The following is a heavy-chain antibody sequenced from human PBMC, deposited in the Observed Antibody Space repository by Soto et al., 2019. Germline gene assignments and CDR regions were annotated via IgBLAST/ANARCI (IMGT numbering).Heavy chain of an antibody. J-gene: IGHJ5*02. V-gene: IGHV2-5*02. CDR3: AHRNILTGLGPRENWFDP. CDR2: IYWDDDK. D-gene: IGHD3-9*01. CDR1: GFSLSTSGVG. Sequence: SGPTLVNPTQTLTLTCTFSGFSLSTSGVGVGWIRQPPGKALEWLALIYWDDDKRYSPSLKSRLTIIKDTSKNQVVLTMTNMDPVDTATYYCAHRNILTGLGPRENWFDPWGQGTLVTVSS.